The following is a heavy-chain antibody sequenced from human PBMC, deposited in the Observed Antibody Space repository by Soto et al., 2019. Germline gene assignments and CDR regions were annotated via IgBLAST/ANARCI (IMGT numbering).Heavy chain of an antibody. CDR3: ARPRRDILTGYFRGPFDY. CDR1: GYSFTSYW. J-gene: IGHJ4*02. V-gene: IGHV5-51*01. CDR2: IYPGDSDT. D-gene: IGHD3-9*01. Sequence: PGQSLKISCKGSGYSFTSYWIGWVLQMPGKGLEWMGIIYPGDSDTRYSPSFQGQVTISADKSISTAYLQGSSLKASDTAMYYCARPRRDILTGYFRGPFDYWGQGTLVTVSS.